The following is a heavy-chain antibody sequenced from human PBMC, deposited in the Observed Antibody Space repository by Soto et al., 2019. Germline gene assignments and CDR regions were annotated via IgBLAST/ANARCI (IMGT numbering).Heavy chain of an antibody. CDR2: INHSGST. CDR1: GGSFSGYY. Sequence: SETLSLTCAVYGGSFSGYYWSWIRQPPGKGLEWIGEINHSGSTNYNPSLKSRVTISVDTSKNQFSLKLSSVTAADTAVYYCAVGPGEQQLVGEYYWGQGTLVIVS. CDR3: AVGPGEQQLVGEYY. J-gene: IGHJ4*02. V-gene: IGHV4-34*01. D-gene: IGHD6-13*01.